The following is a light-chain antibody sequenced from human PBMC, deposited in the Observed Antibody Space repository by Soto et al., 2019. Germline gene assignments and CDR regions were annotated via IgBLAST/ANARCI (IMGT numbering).Light chain of an antibody. CDR2: DDT. Sequence: SYELTQPPSVSVAPGQTARIPCGGNNIESYSVHWYQQKPGQAPVLVVHDDTDRPSGIPQRFSGSNSGNTATLTISRVEAGDEADFYCQVWDRTSDRVLFGGGTKLTVL. V-gene: IGLV3-21*02. CDR1: NIESYS. CDR3: QVWDRTSDRVL. J-gene: IGLJ3*02.